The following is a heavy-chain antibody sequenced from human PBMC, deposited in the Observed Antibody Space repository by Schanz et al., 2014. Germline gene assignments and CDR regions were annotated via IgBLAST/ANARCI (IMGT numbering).Heavy chain of an antibody. Sequence: EVQLVESGGGLVQPGGSLRLSCAASGFTYSSYSLAWVRQAPGKGLEWVSFISTGRYLYYADSVKGRFTISRDNAKNALYLQMNSLRAEDTAVYYCVRDTDYHFDYWGQGTLVTVSS. V-gene: IGHV3-21*02. CDR3: VRDTDYHFDY. CDR2: ISTGRYL. CDR1: GFTYSSYS. D-gene: IGHD4-17*01. J-gene: IGHJ4*02.